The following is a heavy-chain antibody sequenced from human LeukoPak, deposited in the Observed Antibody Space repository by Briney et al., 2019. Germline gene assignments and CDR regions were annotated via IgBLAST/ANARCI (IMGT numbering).Heavy chain of an antibody. CDR3: ATTYYYDSSSPWGAFDI. V-gene: IGHV3-7*01. CDR1: GFTFSSYW. Sequence: GGSLRLSCAASGFTFSSYWMSWVRQAPGKGLEWVANIKQDGSEKYYVDSVKGRFTISRDNAKNSLYLQMNSLRAEDTAVYYCATTYYYDSSSPWGAFDIWGQGTMVTVSS. J-gene: IGHJ3*02. D-gene: IGHD3-22*01. CDR2: IKQDGSEK.